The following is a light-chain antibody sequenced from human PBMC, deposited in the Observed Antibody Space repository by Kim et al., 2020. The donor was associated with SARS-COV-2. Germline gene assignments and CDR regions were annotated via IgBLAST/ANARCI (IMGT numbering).Light chain of an antibody. CDR3: QTWDTGIHV. Sequence: QLVLTQSPSASASLGASVKLTCTLSSGHSRNATAWHQQQPERGPRYLMKLNSDGSHTKGDGIPDRFSGSSSGAERYLTISSLQSEDEADYYCQTWDTGIHVFGGGTQLTVL. CDR2: LNSDGSH. CDR1: SGHSRNA. V-gene: IGLV4-69*01. J-gene: IGLJ3*02.